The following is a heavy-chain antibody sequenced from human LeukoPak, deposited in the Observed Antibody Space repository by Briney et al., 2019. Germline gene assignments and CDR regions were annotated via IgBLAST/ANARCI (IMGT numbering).Heavy chain of an antibody. CDR3: ARVTIVVPSFDY. CDR1: DDSISSSSYY. CDR2: IYYSGST. J-gene: IGHJ4*02. V-gene: IGHV4-39*07. D-gene: IGHD3-22*01. Sequence: SETLSLTCTVSDDSISSSSYYWGWIRQPPGKGLEWIGSIYYSGSTYYNPSLKSRVTISVDTSKNQFSLKLSSVTAADTAVYYCARVTIVVPSFDYWGQGTLVTVSS.